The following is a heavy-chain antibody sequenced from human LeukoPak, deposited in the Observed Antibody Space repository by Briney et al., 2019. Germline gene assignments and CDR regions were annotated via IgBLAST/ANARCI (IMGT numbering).Heavy chain of an antibody. D-gene: IGHD3-22*01. CDR1: GFTFSSYA. CDR2: ISYDGSNK. V-gene: IGHV3-30-3*01. J-gene: IGHJ4*02. CDR3: ARASYYYDSSGYYPVDY. Sequence: HPGGSLRLSCAASGFTFSSYAMHWVRQAPGKGLEWVAVISYDGSNKYYADSVKGRFTISRDNSKNTLYLQMNSLRAEDTAVYYCARASYYYDSSGYYPVDYWGQGTLVTVSS.